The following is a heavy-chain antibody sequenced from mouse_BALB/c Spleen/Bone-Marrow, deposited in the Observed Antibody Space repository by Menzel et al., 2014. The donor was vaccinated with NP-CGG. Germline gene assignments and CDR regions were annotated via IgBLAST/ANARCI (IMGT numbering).Heavy chain of an antibody. J-gene: IGHJ2*01. CDR2: INPSTGYT. Sequence: QVQLQQSGAELAKPGASVKMSCKASGYTFTNYRIHWVKQRPGQGLEWIGYINPSTGYTEYNQKFKDKATLTADKSSSTAYMQLSSLTSEDSAVYYCARRGLYVDYWGQGTTLTVSS. V-gene: IGHV1-4*01. CDR1: GYTFTNYR. D-gene: IGHD3-1*01. CDR3: ARRGLYVDY.